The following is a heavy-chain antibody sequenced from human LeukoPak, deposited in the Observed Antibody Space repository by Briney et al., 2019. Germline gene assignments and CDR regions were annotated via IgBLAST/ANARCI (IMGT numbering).Heavy chain of an antibody. CDR2: ISYDGSNK. Sequence: GGSLRLSCAASGFTFSSYAMHWVRQAPGKGLEWVAVISYDGSNKYYADSVKGRFTISRDNSKNTLYLQMNSLRAEDTAVYYCASGCSYGLSWGYWGQGTLVTVSS. CDR1: GFTFSSYA. D-gene: IGHD5-18*01. J-gene: IGHJ4*02. V-gene: IGHV3-30-3*01. CDR3: ASGCSYGLSWGY.